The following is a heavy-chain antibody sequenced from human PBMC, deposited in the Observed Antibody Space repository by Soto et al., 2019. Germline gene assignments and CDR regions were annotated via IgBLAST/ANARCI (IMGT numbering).Heavy chain of an antibody. V-gene: IGHV5-51*01. J-gene: IGHJ5*02. CDR3: ARLRSTSWIKATISDWFDP. CDR2: IYPGDSDT. CDR1: GYSFTSYW. Sequence: GESLKISCKGSGYSFTSYWIGWVRQMPGKGLEWMGIIYPGDSDTRYSPSFQGQVTISANKSISTAYLQWSSLKASDTAMYYCARLRSTSWIKATISDWFDPWGQGTLVTVSS. D-gene: IGHD2-2*01.